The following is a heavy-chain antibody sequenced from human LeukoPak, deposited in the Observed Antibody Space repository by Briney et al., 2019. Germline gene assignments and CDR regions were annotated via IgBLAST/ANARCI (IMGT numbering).Heavy chain of an antibody. J-gene: IGHJ4*02. D-gene: IGHD1-26*01. CDR1: GFTFDDYA. V-gene: IGHV3-9*01. Sequence: GGSLRLSCAASGFTFDDYAMHWVRQAPGKGLEWVSGISWNSGSIGYADSVKGRFTISRDNAKNSLYLQMNSLRAEDTAFYYCARGSPRDGAMFLGGYWGQGTLVTVSS. CDR3: ARGSPRDGAMFLGGY. CDR2: ISWNSGSI.